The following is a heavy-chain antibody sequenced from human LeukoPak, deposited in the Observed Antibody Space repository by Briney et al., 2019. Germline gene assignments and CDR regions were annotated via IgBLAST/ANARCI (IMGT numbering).Heavy chain of an antibody. J-gene: IGHJ4*02. V-gene: IGHV3-23*01. CDR2: ISGSGGGT. D-gene: IGHD2-2*01. CDR1: GFTFTTYA. CDR3: ARARGYCSSTSCSPLDY. Sequence: PGGSLRLSCAASGFTFTTYAMSWVRQAPGKGLEWVSTISGSGGGTYYADSVKGRFTISRDNSKNTLYLQMNSLRAEDTAVYYCARARGYCSSTSCSPLDYWGQGTLVTVSS.